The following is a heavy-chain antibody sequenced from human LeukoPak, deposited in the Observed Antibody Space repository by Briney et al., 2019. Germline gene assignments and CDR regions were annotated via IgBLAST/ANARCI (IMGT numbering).Heavy chain of an antibody. CDR2: IYYSGST. J-gene: IGHJ4*02. V-gene: IGHV4-39*01. CDR1: GGSISSSSYY. D-gene: IGHD3-9*01. CDR3: ARSRWLLTGYYITKYYFDY. Sequence: SETLSLTCTVSGGSISSSSYYWGWIRQPPGKGLEWIVSIYYSGSTYYNPSLKSRVTISVDTSKNQFSLKLSSVTAADTAVYYCARSRWLLTGYYITKYYFDYWGQGTLVTVSS.